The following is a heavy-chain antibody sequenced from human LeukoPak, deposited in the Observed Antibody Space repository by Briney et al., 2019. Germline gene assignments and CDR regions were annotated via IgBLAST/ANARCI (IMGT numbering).Heavy chain of an antibody. D-gene: IGHD3-16*01. CDR1: GFTFGDYA. CDR2: IRSKDNDGTT. Sequence: GGSLRLSCTASGFTFGDYAISWVRQAPGKGLEWLGFIRSKDNDGTTAYAASVKGRFIISRDDSKSIAYLQMNDLKTEDTAVYYCTRDRWGGYYTSRGMDVWGKGTTVTISS. V-gene: IGHV3-49*04. J-gene: IGHJ6*04. CDR3: TRDRWGGYYTSRGMDV.